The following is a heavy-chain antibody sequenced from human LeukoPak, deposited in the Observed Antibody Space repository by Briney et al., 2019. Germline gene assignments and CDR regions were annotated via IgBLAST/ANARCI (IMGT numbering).Heavy chain of an antibody. D-gene: IGHD2-21*02. V-gene: IGHV4-59*01. J-gene: IGHJ3*02. Sequence: SETLSLTCTVSGGSISSYYWSWIRQPPGKGLEWIGYIYYSGSTSYNPSLKSRVTISVDTSKNQFSLKLSSVTAADTAVYYCASSSGCGGDCYSDDAFDIWGQGTMVTVSS. CDR2: IYYSGST. CDR1: GGSISSYY. CDR3: ASSSGCGGDCYSDDAFDI.